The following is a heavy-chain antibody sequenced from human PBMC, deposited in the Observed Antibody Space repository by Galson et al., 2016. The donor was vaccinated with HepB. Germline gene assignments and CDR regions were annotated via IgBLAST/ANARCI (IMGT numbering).Heavy chain of an antibody. CDR3: AKGRYCGGDCYSSDY. CDR1: GFTFSSYW. V-gene: IGHV3-74*01. Sequence: LRLSCAASGFTFSSYWMQWVRQAPGKGLVWVSRIHSDGSTTSYADSVKGRFTISRDNAKNTLYLQMNSLRAEDTAVYYCAKGRYCGGDCYSSDYWGQGTLVTVSS. D-gene: IGHD2-21*02. J-gene: IGHJ4*02. CDR2: IHSDGSTT.